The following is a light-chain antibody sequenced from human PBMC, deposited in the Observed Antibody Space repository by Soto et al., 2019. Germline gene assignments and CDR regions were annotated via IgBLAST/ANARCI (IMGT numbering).Light chain of an antibody. Sequence: EIVLTQSPGTLSLSPGERATLSCRASQSVASSFLAWYQQKPGQAPRLLIYGASSRATGIPDRVSGSGSGTDFTLTITRLEPEDFAVYYCQQFATSPFTLGPGTTVDVK. CDR3: QQFATSPFT. CDR2: GAS. V-gene: IGKV3-20*01. CDR1: QSVASSF. J-gene: IGKJ3*01.